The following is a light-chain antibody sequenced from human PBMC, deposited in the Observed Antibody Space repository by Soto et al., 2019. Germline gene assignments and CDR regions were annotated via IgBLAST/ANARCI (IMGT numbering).Light chain of an antibody. CDR3: QQSYTTPRT. J-gene: IGKJ1*01. Sequence: QMTQSPSSLSASVGARVTITCRASQTIRTSLNWYQQKPGKAPKLLIYGASTLQSGVPSRFSGTWSATDFTLTISSLQPEDVAIYYCQQSYTTPRTFGQGTKVEV. CDR1: QTIRTS. CDR2: GAS. V-gene: IGKV1-39*01.